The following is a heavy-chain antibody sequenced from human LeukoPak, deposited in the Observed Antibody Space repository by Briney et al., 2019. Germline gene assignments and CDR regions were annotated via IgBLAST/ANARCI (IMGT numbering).Heavy chain of an antibody. CDR3: ATIIEF. J-gene: IGHJ4*02. CDR1: GFIFNNYW. Sequence: SGGSLRLSCAASGFIFNNYWMHWVRQVPGKGLEWLSRVDGDGTGTSYADSVKGRFTISRDNAKNTLNLQMNSLRVEDTAVYYCATIIEFWGQGILVTVSS. V-gene: IGHV3-74*01. CDR2: VDGDGTGT.